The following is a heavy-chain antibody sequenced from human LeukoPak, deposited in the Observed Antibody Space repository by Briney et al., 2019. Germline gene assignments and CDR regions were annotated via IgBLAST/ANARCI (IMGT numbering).Heavy chain of an antibody. CDR1: GYTFTGYY. CDR2: INPSNGDT. D-gene: IGHD3-10*01. J-gene: IGHJ5*02. CDR3: ARGPNYYGSGRSWFDP. V-gene: IGHV1-2*02. Sequence: ASVKVSCKASGYTFTGYYIHWVRQAPGQGLDWMRWINPSNGDTKYEEKFQGRVTMTRDTSISTAYMELSRLTSDDTALYYCARGPNYYGSGRSWFDPWGQGTLVTVSS.